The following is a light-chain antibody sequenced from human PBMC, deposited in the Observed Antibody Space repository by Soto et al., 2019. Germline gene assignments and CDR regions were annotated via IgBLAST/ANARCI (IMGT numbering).Light chain of an antibody. J-gene: IGKJ1*01. CDR2: KTS. CDR3: QQYNTYPWT. V-gene: IGKV1-5*03. CDR1: QTINNW. Sequence: DVQMSQSPSTLSASVGDRVTITCRASQTINNWLAWYQQRPGKAPTFLIYKTSTLETGVPSRFSGSGSGTEFTLTISSLHPEDFAIYYCQQYNTYPWTFGQGTKVDIK.